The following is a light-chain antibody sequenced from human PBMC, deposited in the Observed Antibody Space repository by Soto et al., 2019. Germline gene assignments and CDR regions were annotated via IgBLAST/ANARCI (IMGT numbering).Light chain of an antibody. CDR2: GNT. CDR3: QSYDSSLSGWGV. CDR1: SSNIGAGYD. V-gene: IGLV1-40*01. J-gene: IGLJ2*01. Sequence: QPVLMQPPSLSGAPGQRVTISCTGSSSNIGAGYDVHWYQQLPGTAPKLLIYGNTNRPSGVPDRFSGSKSGTSASLAITGLQAEDEADYYCQSYDSSLSGWGVFGGGTQLTVL.